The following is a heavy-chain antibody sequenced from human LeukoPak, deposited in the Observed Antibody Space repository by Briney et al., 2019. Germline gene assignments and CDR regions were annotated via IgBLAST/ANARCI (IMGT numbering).Heavy chain of an antibody. J-gene: IGHJ4*02. Sequence: PGGSLRLSCAASGFTFSSYEMNWVRQAPGKGLEWVSYISSSGGTIYYADSVKGRFTISRDNAKNSLYLQMNSLRAEDTAVYYCAREAGRELLWFGELLFRGNYYFDYWGQGTLVTVSS. D-gene: IGHD3-10*01. CDR3: AREAGRELLWFGELLFRGNYYFDY. CDR1: GFTFSSYE. V-gene: IGHV3-48*03. CDR2: ISSSGGTI.